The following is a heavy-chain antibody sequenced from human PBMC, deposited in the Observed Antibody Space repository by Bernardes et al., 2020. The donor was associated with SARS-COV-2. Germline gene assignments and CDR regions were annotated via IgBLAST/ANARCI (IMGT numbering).Heavy chain of an antibody. CDR1: GFNFRDYG. CDR2: ISYEGSKK. J-gene: IGHJ6*02. V-gene: IGHV3-33*05. CDR3: ARVRFDGDYGYYYYGMDV. Sequence: GGSLRLSCLGSGFNFRDYGMHWVRQAPGKGLEWVAVISYEGSKKYYRDSVKGRFTISRDNAKNTLYLQMNSLRAEDTAVYYCARVRFDGDYGYYYYGMDVWGQGTTVTVSS. D-gene: IGHD4-17*01.